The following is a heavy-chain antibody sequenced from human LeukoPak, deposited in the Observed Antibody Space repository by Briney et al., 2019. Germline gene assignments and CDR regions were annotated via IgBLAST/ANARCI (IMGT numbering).Heavy chain of an antibody. CDR1: GFTFNSYW. D-gene: IGHD5-12*01. Sequence: GGSLRLSCAASGFTFNSYWMSWVRQAPGKRLEWVANVQQEGSEKYYLDSVKGRFTISRDNAKNSVYLQMNRLRAEDTAVYYCATTLNVATAGYFWGQGTLVIVSS. J-gene: IGHJ4*02. CDR3: ATTLNVATAGYF. CDR2: VQQEGSEK. V-gene: IGHV3-7*01.